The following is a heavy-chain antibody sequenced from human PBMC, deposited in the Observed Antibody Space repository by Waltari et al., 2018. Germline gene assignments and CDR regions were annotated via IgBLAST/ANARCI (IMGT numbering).Heavy chain of an antibody. CDR2: IKTDGSEK. CDR3: ARNRGWQQFDY. V-gene: IGHV3-7*01. Sequence: EVQLVESGGTLVQPGGSLRLSCAVSGFTFNSYWMDWVRQAPGKGLEWVGNIKTDGSEKNYADSVKGRFTISRDNAKNSLYLQINSLRVEDTAVYYCARNRGWQQFDYWGQGTLVTVSS. J-gene: IGHJ4*02. CDR1: GFTFNSYW. D-gene: IGHD3-10*01.